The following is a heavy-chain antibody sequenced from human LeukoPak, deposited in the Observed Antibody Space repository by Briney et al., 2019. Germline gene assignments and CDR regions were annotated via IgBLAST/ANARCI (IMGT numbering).Heavy chain of an antibody. D-gene: IGHD2-2*02. V-gene: IGHV4-34*01. CDR2: INHSGST. J-gene: IGHJ5*02. CDR3: ARGRGYCSSTSCYTTPRNWFDP. CDR1: GGSFSGYY. Sequence: PSETLSLTCAVYGGSFSGYYWSWIRQPPGKGLEWIGEINHSGSTNYNPSLKSRVTISVDTSKNQFSLELSSVTAADTAVYYCARGRGYCSSTSCYTTPRNWFDPWGQGTLVTVSS.